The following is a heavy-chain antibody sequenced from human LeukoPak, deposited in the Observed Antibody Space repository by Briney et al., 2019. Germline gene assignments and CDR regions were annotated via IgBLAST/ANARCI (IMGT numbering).Heavy chain of an antibody. CDR3: ARVPAAGTDAFDI. CDR1: GYTFSGNY. Sequence: ASVKVSCKTSGYTFSGNYVHWVRQAPGQGLEWMGWINPNSGGTNYAQKFQGRVTMTRDTSISTAYMELSRLRSDDTAVYYCARVPAAGTDAFDIWGQGTMVTVSS. V-gene: IGHV1-2*02. J-gene: IGHJ3*02. CDR2: INPNSGGT. D-gene: IGHD6-13*01.